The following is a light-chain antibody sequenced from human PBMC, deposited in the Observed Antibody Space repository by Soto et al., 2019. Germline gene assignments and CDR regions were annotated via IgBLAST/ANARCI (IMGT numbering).Light chain of an antibody. CDR2: KAS. V-gene: IGKV1-5*03. CDR1: QTISSW. J-gene: IGKJ1*01. Sequence: DIQMTQSPSTLSGSVGDRVTITCRASQTISSWLAWYQQKPGKAPKLLIYKASTLKSGVPSRFSGSGSATEFTLTISSLQPDDFATYYCQHYNSYSEGFGQATKVELK. CDR3: QHYNSYSEG.